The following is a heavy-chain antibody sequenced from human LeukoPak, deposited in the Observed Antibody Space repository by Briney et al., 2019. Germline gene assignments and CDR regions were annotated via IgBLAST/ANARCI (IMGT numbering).Heavy chain of an antibody. CDR2: ISSSSSYI. CDR1: GFTFSSYS. J-gene: IGHJ3*02. D-gene: IGHD5-24*01. CDR3: ARTDGHGPDDAFDI. Sequence: GGSLRLSCAASGFTFSSYSMNWVRQAPGKGLEWVSSISSSSSYIYYADSVKGRFTISRDNAKNSLYLQMNSLRAEDTAVYYCARTDGHGPDDAFDIWGQGTMVTVSS. V-gene: IGHV3-21*01.